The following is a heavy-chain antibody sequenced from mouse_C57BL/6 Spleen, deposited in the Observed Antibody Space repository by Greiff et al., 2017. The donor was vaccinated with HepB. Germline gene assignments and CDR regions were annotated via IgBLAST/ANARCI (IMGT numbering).Heavy chain of an antibody. D-gene: IGHD1-1*01. V-gene: IGHV1-61*01. CDR2: IYPSDSET. Sequence: QVQLKQPGAELVRPGSSVKLSCKASGYTFTSYWMDWVKQRPGQGLEWIGNIYPSDSETHYNQKFKDKATLTVDKSSSTAYMQLSSLTSEDSAVYYCARYFYYGSLYYFDYWGQGTTLTVSS. CDR1: GYTFTSYW. CDR3: ARYFYYGSLYYFDY. J-gene: IGHJ2*01.